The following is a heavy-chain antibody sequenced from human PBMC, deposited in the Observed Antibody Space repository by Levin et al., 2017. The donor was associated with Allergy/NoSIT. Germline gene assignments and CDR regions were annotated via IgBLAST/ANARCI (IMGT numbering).Heavy chain of an antibody. CDR3: AREGGIYCSGGSCYSRDL. V-gene: IGHV4-31*03. CDR1: GGSISSGGYY. Sequence: SETLSLTCTVSGGSISSGGYYWSWIRQHPGKGLEWIGYIYHSGSAYYNASLKSRITISVDTSKNQFSLNLRSVTAADTAVYYCAREGGIYCSGGSCYSRDLWGQGTLVTVSS. J-gene: IGHJ5*02. D-gene: IGHD2-15*01. CDR2: IYHSGSA.